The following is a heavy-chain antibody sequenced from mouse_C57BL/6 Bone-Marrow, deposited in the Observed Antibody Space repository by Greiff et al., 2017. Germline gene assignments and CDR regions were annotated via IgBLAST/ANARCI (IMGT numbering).Heavy chain of an antibody. CDR1: GFNIKDDY. J-gene: IGHJ3*01. D-gene: IGHD3-2*02. CDR2: IDPEIGDT. V-gene: IGHV14-4*01. Sequence: VQLQQSGAELVRPGASVKLSCTASGFNIKDDYMPWVKQRPEQGLEWVGWIDPEIGDTEYASKFQGKTTITAYTTSNTAYLQLSSLTSEDTAVYYCTTHSGPFAYWGQGTLVTVSA. CDR3: TTHSGPFAY.